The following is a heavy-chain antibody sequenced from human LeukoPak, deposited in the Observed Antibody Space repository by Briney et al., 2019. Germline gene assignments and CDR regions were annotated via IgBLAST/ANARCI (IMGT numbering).Heavy chain of an antibody. J-gene: IGHJ6*02. CDR2: ISWNSGSI. V-gene: IGHV3-9*01. Sequence: PGGSLRLSCAASGFTFSSYWMHWVRQAPGKGLEWVSGISWNSGSIGYADSVKGRFTISRDNAKNSLYLQMNSLRAEDTALYYCAKSPQPFIVGADPYYYGMDVWGQGTTVTVSS. CDR3: AKSPQPFIVGADPYYYGMDV. CDR1: GFTFSSYW. D-gene: IGHD1-26*01.